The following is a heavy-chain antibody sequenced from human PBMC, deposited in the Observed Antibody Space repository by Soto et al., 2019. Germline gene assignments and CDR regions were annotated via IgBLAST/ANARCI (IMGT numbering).Heavy chain of an antibody. Sequence: SETLSLTCAVYGGSFSDYSWTWIRQPPGKGLEWIGEINHSGSTYYNPSLKSRVTISVDTSKNQFSLKLSSVTAADTAVYYCARSITMIVVATTGFDYWGQGTLVTVSS. CDR2: INHSGST. J-gene: IGHJ4*02. V-gene: IGHV4-34*01. CDR1: GGSFSDYS. CDR3: ARSITMIVVATTGFDY. D-gene: IGHD3-22*01.